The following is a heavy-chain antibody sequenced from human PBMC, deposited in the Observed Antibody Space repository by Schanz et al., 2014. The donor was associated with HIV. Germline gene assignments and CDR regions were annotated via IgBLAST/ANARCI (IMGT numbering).Heavy chain of an antibody. CDR3: AKRSGRSFGYFDS. CDR1: GFTFSSYG. D-gene: IGHD2-15*01. CDR2: ISYDGSNK. Sequence: QLQLVESGGGVVRPGTSLRLSCAASGFTFSSYGMHWVRQAPGKGLGWVAVISYDGSNKYYAVSVKGRFTISRDNSKNTLSLQMDSLRVDDTANYYCAKRSGRSFGYFDSWGQGLLVTVSS. J-gene: IGHJ4*02. V-gene: IGHV3-33*05.